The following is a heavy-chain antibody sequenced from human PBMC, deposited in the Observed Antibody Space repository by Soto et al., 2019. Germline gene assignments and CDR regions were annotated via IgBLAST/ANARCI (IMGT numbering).Heavy chain of an antibody. CDR1: GYTFTGYY. V-gene: IGHV1-2*02. J-gene: IGHJ5*02. Sequence: ASVKVSCKASGYTFTGYYMHWVRQAPGQGLEWMGWINPNSGGTNYAQKFQGRVTMTRDTSISTAYMELSRLRSDDTAVYYCARIIAVADYNWFDPWGQGTLVTVSS. D-gene: IGHD6-19*01. CDR3: ARIIAVADYNWFDP. CDR2: INPNSGGT.